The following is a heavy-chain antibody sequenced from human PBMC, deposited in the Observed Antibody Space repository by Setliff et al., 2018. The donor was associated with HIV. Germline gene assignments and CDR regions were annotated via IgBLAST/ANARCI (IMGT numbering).Heavy chain of an antibody. J-gene: IGHJ4*02. CDR2: ITGNGTTI. CDR3: ARAHYYDSSYFYASGNPLIDY. Sequence: PGGSLRLSCAASGFTFSSYEMNWVRQSPGKGLEWVSYITGNGTTIYYADSVKGRFTISRDNAKNSLYLQMNSLRAEDTAVYYCARAHYYDSSYFYASGNPLIDYWGQGTLVTVS. D-gene: IGHD3-22*01. CDR1: GFTFSSYE. V-gene: IGHV3-48*03.